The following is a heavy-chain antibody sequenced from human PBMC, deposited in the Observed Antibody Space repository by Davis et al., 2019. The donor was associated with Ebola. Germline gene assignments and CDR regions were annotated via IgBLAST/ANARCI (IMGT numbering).Heavy chain of an antibody. V-gene: IGHV3-7*03. CDR3: AREALGWLVDY. CDR1: GFTFSSYW. CDR2: IKQDGSEK. D-gene: IGHD5-12*01. J-gene: IGHJ4*02. Sequence: GESLKISCAASGFTFSSYWMSWGRQAPGKGLEWVANIKQDGSEKYYVDSVKGRFTISRDNAKNSLYLQMNSLRAEDTAVYYCAREALGWLVDYWGQGTLVTVSS.